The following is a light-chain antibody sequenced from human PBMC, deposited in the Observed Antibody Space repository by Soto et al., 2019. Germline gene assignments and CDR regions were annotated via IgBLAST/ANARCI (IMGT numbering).Light chain of an antibody. V-gene: IGLV2-8*01. CDR2: EVN. J-gene: IGLJ1*01. Sequence: QSVLTQPPSASGSPGKSVAISCTGTSSDVGGYNYVSWYQQHPGKAPKLMIYEVNKRPSGVPDRFSGSQSGNTASLTVSGLQAEDEAAYYCSSYAGSSNVFGTGTKVTVL. CDR1: SSDVGGYNY. CDR3: SSYAGSSNV.